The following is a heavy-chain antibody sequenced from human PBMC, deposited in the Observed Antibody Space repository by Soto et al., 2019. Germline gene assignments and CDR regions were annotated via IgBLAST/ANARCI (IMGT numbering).Heavy chain of an antibody. CDR3: ATEGAKTTWNFDY. J-gene: IGHJ4*02. V-gene: IGHV3-30*03. Sequence: PGGSLRLSCAASGFTFTSYGMHWLRQAPGKGLEWVAAVSYDGSDHYYAGSVKGRFSVSRDRSTNTVFLQMNSLRAEDTAMYYCATEGAKTTWNFDYWGQGTVVTVSS. CDR2: VSYDGSDH. CDR1: GFTFTSYG. D-gene: IGHD1-1*01.